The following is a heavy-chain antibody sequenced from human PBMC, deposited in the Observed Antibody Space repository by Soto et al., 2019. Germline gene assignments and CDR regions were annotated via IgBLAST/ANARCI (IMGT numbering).Heavy chain of an antibody. D-gene: IGHD4-17*01. J-gene: IGHJ4*02. CDR3: ARGQNDYGDYLGSDY. CDR2: IYSGGST. CDR1: GFTVSSNY. V-gene: IGHV3-53*01. Sequence: EVQLVESGGALVKPGGSLRVSCAASGFTVSSNYMSWVRQAPGKGLEWVSVIYSGGSTYYADSVKGRFTISRDNSKNTLYLQMNSLRAEDTAVYYCARGQNDYGDYLGSDYWGQGTLVTVSS.